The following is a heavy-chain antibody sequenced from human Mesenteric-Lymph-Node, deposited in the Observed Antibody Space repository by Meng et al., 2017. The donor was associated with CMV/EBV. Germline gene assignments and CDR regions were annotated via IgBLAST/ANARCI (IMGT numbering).Heavy chain of an antibody. D-gene: IGHD2-21*01. CDR3: ARVCGGGDCLIDH. J-gene: IGHJ4*02. Sequence: SETLSLTCTVSGGSISSPTYYWGWIRQPPGKGLEWIGSIYYGGSTFYNPSLKSRVTVALDTSRNQLSLKLTSVTAADTAVYYCARVCGGGDCLIDHWGQGTLVTVSS. CDR2: IYYGGST. CDR1: GGSISSPTYY. V-gene: IGHV4-39*07.